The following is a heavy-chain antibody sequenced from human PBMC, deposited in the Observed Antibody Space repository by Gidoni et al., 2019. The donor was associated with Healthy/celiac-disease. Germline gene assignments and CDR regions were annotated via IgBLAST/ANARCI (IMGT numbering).Heavy chain of an antibody. J-gene: IGHJ3*02. CDR2: IYYSGST. V-gene: IGHV4-39*01. CDR3: ARHWTIFGVGDAFDI. CDR1: GGTISSSSCY. Sequence: QLQLQESGQGLVKPSETLSLTCTVSGGTISSSSCYWGWIRQPPGKGLEWIGSIYYSGSTYYNPSLKSRVTISVDTSKNQFSLKLSSVTAADTAVYYCARHWTIFGVGDAFDIWGQGTMVTVSS. D-gene: IGHD3-3*01.